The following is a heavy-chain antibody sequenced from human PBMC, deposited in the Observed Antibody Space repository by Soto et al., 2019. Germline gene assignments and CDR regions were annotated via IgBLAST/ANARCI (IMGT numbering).Heavy chain of an antibody. Sequence: GGSLNLSGAASEFTFGSYGMHWVGQAPGKGLEWVAIIWYDGGNKYYADSMKGRFTISRDNSKNMVYLQVNSLRVEDTAVYYCARGGGKAAAIDYWGQGTLVTVSS. V-gene: IGHV3-33*01. CDR3: ARGGGKAAAIDY. J-gene: IGHJ4*02. D-gene: IGHD2-2*01. CDR2: IWYDGGNK. CDR1: EFTFGSYG.